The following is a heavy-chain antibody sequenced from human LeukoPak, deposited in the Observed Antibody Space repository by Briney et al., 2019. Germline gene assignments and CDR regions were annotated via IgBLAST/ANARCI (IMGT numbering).Heavy chain of an antibody. V-gene: IGHV4-38-2*02. CDR1: GYSISNSYY. CDR2: IYHSWHT. CDR3: ARAGFGESDFHL. D-gene: IGHD3-9*01. Sequence: PSETLSLTCTVSGYSISNSYYWGWIRQPPGKGLEWIGSIYHSWHTYYNPSLKSRVTISVDASKHQFSLKLSSVTAPDPAVYHCARAGFGESDFHLWRRGTRVPLPS. J-gene: IGHJ4*02.